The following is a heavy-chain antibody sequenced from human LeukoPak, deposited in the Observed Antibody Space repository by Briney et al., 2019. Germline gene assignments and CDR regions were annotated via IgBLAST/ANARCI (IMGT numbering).Heavy chain of an antibody. CDR3: ARGIEVGGSFDY. D-gene: IGHD3-10*01. CDR2: INCSGGTT. J-gene: IGHJ4*02. Sequence: ASLKVPCKASGYSFSNYDMHWVRQAPGQGLEWLGIINCSGGTTNYAQKFQGRVTLTRDTSTSTVYMELSSLRSDDTAVYYCARGIEVGGSFDYWGQGTLVIVSS. CDR1: GYSFSNYD. V-gene: IGHV1-46*01.